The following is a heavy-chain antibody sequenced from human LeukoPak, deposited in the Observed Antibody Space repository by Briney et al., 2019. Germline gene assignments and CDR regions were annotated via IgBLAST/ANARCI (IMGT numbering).Heavy chain of an antibody. CDR3: ARFYYDSRGYWYYFDY. Sequence: TSETLSLTCTVSGGSITSDYWSWIRQPPGKGLEWIGYISYSGSTSYDPSLESRVTISGDSSKKQFSLKLSSVTAADTAVYYCARFYYDSRGYWYYFDYWGQGTLVTVSS. J-gene: IGHJ4*02. V-gene: IGHV4-59*08. CDR1: GGSITSDY. D-gene: IGHD3-22*01. CDR2: ISYSGST.